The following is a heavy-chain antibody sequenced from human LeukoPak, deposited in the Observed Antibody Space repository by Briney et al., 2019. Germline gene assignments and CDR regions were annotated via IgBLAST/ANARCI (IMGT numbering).Heavy chain of an antibody. CDR1: GYTFTGYY. V-gene: IGHV1-2*06. Sequence: ASVKVSCKASGYTFTGYYMHWVRQAPGQGLEWMGRINPNSGGTNYAQKFQGRVTITADESTSTAYMELSSLRSEDTAVYYCARALNPYYYDSSGYSTFDYWGQGTLVTVSS. J-gene: IGHJ4*02. CDR2: INPNSGGT. D-gene: IGHD3-22*01. CDR3: ARALNPYYYDSSGYSTFDY.